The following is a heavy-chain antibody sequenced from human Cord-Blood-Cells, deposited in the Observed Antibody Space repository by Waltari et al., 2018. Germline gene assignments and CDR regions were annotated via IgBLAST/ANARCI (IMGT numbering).Heavy chain of an antibody. CDR2: IYPGESDT. J-gene: IGHJ3*02. V-gene: IGHV5-51*01. CDR3: ARGGAFEI. Sequence: EVQLVQSGAEVKKPGESLQISCKGSGYSFTSYWLGWVRQMPGKGLEWMGIIYPGESDTGYSPSVQGQVTIAADKSIGTAYLQWSSLRASDTAMYYCARGGAFEIWGQGTMVTVSS. D-gene: IGHD3-16*01. CDR1: GYSFTSYW.